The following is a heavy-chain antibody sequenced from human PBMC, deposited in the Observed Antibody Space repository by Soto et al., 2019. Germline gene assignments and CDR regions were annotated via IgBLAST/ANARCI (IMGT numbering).Heavy chain of an antibody. J-gene: IGHJ5*02. Sequence: SETLSLTCAVSGDSITSNHWNWIRQPPGRGLEWIGYIYNSGTTKYNPSLKSRVIISVDTSKNQLSLKLSSVTAADTAVYYCARVSMSTVSWGFDPWGRVPLVTVSS. CDR3: ARVSMSTVSWGFDP. D-gene: IGHD4-4*01. V-gene: IGHV4-59*01. CDR2: IYNSGTT. CDR1: GDSITSNH.